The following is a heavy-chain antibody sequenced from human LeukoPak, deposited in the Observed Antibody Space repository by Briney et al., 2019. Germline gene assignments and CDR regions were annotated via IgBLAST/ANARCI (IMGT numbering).Heavy chain of an antibody. CDR2: IIPIFGTA. V-gene: IGHV1-69*06. CDR3: ARATRLRRDCSSTSCYLLGPNY. J-gene: IGHJ4*02. D-gene: IGHD2-2*01. Sequence: ASVKVSCKASGGTFSSYAISWVRQAPGQGLEWMGGIIPIFGTANYAQKFQGRVTITADKSTSTAYMELSSLRSEDTAVYYCARATRLRRDCSSTSCYLLGPNYWGQGTLVTVSS. CDR1: GGTFSSYA.